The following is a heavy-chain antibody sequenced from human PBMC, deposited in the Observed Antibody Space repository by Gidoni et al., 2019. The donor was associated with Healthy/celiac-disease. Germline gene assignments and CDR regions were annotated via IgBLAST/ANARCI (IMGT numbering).Heavy chain of an antibody. CDR2: INHSGST. V-gene: IGHV4-34*01. CDR1: GGSFSGYY. D-gene: IGHD6-19*01. CDR3: ADRGIAVAGTGAFDI. Sequence: QVQLQQWGAGLLKPSETLSLTCAVYGGSFSGYYWRLIRQPPGKGLEWIGEINHSGSTNYNPSLKSRVTISVDTSKNQFSLKLSSVTAADTAVYYCADRGIAVAGTGAFDIWGQGTMVTVSS. J-gene: IGHJ3*02.